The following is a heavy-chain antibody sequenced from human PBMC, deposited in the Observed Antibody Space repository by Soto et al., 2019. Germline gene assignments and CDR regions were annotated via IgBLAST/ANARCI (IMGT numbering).Heavy chain of an antibody. J-gene: IGHJ4*02. V-gene: IGHV3-20*04. CDR2: INWNGGST. CDR3: ARDNGSIAAAGGFDY. Sequence: GGSLRLSCAASGFTFDDYGMSWVRQAPGKGLEWVSGINWNGGSTGYADSVKGRFTISRDNAKNSLYLQMNSLRAEDTALYYCARDNGSIAAAGGFDYWGQGTLVTVSS. D-gene: IGHD6-13*01. CDR1: GFTFDDYG.